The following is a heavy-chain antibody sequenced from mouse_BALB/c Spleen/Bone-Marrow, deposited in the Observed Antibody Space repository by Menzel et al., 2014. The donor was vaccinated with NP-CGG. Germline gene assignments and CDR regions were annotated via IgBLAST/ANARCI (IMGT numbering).Heavy chain of an antibody. Sequence: EVQVVESGGGLVQPGGSLKLSCAASGFDFSGYWMNWVRQAPGKGLEWIGEINPDSSTINYTPSLKDKFIISRDNAKNTLYLQMTKVRSEDTALYYCARLYGNYVFDYWGQGTSLTVSS. D-gene: IGHD2-1*01. CDR1: GFDFSGYW. CDR2: INPDSSTI. J-gene: IGHJ2*02. CDR3: ARLYGNYVFDY. V-gene: IGHV4-1*02.